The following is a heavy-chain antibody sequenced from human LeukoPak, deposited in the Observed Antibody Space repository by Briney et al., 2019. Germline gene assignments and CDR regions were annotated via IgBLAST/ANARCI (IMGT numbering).Heavy chain of an antibody. V-gene: IGHV1-3*01. CDR2: INAGNSNT. CDR1: GYTFTSYA. D-gene: IGHD2-15*01. CDR3: ARVGSRYYYYGMDV. Sequence: ASVKVSCKASGYTFTSYAMHWVRQAPGQRLEWMGWINAGNSNTKYSQKFQGRVTITRDTSASTAYMELSSLRSEDTAVYYCARVGSRYYYYGMDVWGQGTTVTVSS. J-gene: IGHJ6*02.